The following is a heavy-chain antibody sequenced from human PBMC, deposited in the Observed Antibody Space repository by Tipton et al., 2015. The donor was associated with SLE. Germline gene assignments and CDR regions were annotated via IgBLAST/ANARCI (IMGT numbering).Heavy chain of an antibody. J-gene: IGHJ6*03. Sequence: GSLRLSCAASGFSISTYTMNWVRQAPGKGLEWVSSISVITSHIYYADSVKGRFTISRDNAKNSLYLQMNSLRAEDTAVYYCARDSSSWFYYYYYMDVWGKGTTVTVSS. CDR3: ARDSSSWFYYYYYMDV. V-gene: IGHV3-21*04. CDR1: GFSISTYT. D-gene: IGHD6-13*01. CDR2: ISVITSHI.